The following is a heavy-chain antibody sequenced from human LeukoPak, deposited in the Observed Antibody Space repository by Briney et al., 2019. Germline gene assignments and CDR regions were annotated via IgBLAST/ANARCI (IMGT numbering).Heavy chain of an antibody. D-gene: IGHD5-18*01. CDR3: AKAAGSTYGSEYFHY. J-gene: IGHJ4*02. CDR1: GFTFSSYA. CDR2: ITGSGGNT. V-gene: IGHV3-23*01. Sequence: GGSLRLSCAASGFTFSSYAMNWVRQAPGKGLEWVSLITGSGGNTYYADSVKGRFTISRDNSKNTLYLQMDSLRADDTAVYSCAKAAGSTYGSEYFHYWGQGTLVTVS.